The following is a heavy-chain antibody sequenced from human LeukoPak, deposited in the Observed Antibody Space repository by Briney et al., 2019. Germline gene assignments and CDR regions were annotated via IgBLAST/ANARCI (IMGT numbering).Heavy chain of an antibody. CDR3: ARGDCSGGSCSSMDV. Sequence: GGALRLSCAASGFTFSTYDMHWVRQVTGKGLEWVSGINPAGDTYYPGSVKGRFTISREDAKNSFYLQMNSLRVRDTAVYYCARGDCSGGSCSSMDVWGQGTTVTVSS. J-gene: IGHJ6*02. V-gene: IGHV3-13*04. CDR1: GFTFSTYD. D-gene: IGHD2-15*01. CDR2: INPAGDT.